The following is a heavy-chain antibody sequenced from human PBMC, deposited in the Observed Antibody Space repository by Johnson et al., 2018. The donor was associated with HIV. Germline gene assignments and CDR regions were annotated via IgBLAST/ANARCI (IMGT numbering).Heavy chain of an antibody. CDR3: ARGKGASVGLDAFDI. D-gene: IGHD2-2*01. J-gene: IGHJ3*02. CDR2: ISWNGGDT. CDR1: GFTFSIYW. Sequence: VQLVESGGGLVQPGGSLRLSCAASGFTFSIYWMTWVRQAPGKGLEWVSGISWNGGDTGYADSVRGRFTISRDNAKNSLYLQTNSLRVEDTAFYYCARGKGASVGLDAFDIWGQGTMVTVSS. V-gene: IGHV3-20*04.